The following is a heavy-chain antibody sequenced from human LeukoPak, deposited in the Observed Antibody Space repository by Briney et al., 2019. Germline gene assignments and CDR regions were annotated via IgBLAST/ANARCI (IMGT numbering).Heavy chain of an antibody. CDR1: GGSISSYY. Sequence: SETLSLTCTVSGGSISSYYWSWIRQPAGKGLEWIGRIYTSGSTNYNPSLKSRVTMSVDTSKNHFSLKLSSVTAADTAVYYCARVGAVVGAIDYWGQGTLVTVSS. CDR3: ARVGAVVGAIDY. J-gene: IGHJ4*02. D-gene: IGHD1-26*01. V-gene: IGHV4-4*07. CDR2: IYTSGST.